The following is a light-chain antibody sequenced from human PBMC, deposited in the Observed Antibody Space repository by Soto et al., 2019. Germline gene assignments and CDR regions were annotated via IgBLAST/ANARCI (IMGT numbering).Light chain of an antibody. V-gene: IGKV1-13*02. CDR1: QGIGTR. CDR2: DAS. J-gene: IGKJ3*01. CDR3: QQYHSILGT. Sequence: IQLTQSPSFLSASVGDRVTVTCRASQGIGTRLAWYQQKPGKAPKLLMYDASTLETGVPSRFSGSGSGTEFTLTIRNMQTDDFANYYCQQYHSILGTVGPGTKVD.